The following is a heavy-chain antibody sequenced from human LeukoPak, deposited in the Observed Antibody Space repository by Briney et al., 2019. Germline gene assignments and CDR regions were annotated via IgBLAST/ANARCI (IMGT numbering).Heavy chain of an antibody. CDR2: IYYSGST. Sequence: SETLSLTCTVSGGSISSSSYYWGWIRQPPGKGLEWIGSIYYSGSTYYNPSLKSRVTISVDTSKNQFSLKLSSVTAADTAVYYCARIHMVRGVITFPNWFDPWGQGTLVTVSS. J-gene: IGHJ5*02. CDR3: ARIHMVRGVITFPNWFDP. V-gene: IGHV4-39*07. D-gene: IGHD3-10*01. CDR1: GGSISSSSYY.